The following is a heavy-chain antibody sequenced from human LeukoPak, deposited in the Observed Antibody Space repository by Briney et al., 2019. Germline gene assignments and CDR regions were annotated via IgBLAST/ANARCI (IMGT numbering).Heavy chain of an antibody. CDR3: ATQVGAARTYFDY. CDR1: GGSISSSTYY. J-gene: IGHJ4*02. V-gene: IGHV4-39*01. D-gene: IGHD6-6*01. Sequence: RPSETLSLTCTVSGGSISSSTYYWGWIRQPPGKGLEWIGSIYYSGSSYYNPSLKSRVTISVDTSKNQFSLNLSSVTAADTAVYYCATQVGAARTYFDYWGQGTLVTVSS. CDR2: IYYSGSS.